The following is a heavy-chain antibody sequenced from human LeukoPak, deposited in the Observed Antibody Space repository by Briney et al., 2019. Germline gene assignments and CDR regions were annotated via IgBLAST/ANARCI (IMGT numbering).Heavy chain of an antibody. J-gene: IGHJ4*02. D-gene: IGHD1-26*01. CDR2: ISSSSSYI. CDR1: GLMFSDYA. V-gene: IGHV3-21*01. CDR3: ARDPFTTKWELTVWYYFDY. Sequence: PGGSLRLSCVASGLMFSDYAMSWVRQAPGKGLEWVSSISSSSSYIYYADSVKGRFTISRDNAKNSLYLQMNSLRAEDTAVYYCARDPFTTKWELTVWYYFDYWGQGTQVTVSS.